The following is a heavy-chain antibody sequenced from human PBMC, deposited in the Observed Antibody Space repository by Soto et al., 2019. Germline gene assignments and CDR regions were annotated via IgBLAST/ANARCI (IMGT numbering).Heavy chain of an antibody. CDR1: VGSITSANW. CDR2: IFHSGIT. CDR3: ARVLRGWFDP. J-gene: IGHJ5*02. V-gene: IGHV4-4*02. Sequence: QVQLQESGPGLVKPSGTLSLTCAVSVGSITSANWWTWVRQPPGGGRGWIGEIFHSGITNYKASLKSRVTMSVDQTKNDVSLTLTSVTAADTAVYYCARVLRGWFDPWGQGTPVTVSS.